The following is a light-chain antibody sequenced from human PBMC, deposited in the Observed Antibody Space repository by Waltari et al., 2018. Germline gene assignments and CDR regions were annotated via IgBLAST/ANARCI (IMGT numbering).Light chain of an antibody. CDR2: DVS. V-gene: IGLV2-14*03. CDR3: SSYTSTNTWV. Sequence: QSALTQPASVSGSPGQSITISCTGTSRDVGGYNYVTWYQQHPGKAPKLMIFDVSKRPSGVYNRLSGAKSGNTSSLTISGLQAEDEAEYYCSSYTSTNTWVFGGGTKLTVL. CDR1: SRDVGGYNY. J-gene: IGLJ3*02.